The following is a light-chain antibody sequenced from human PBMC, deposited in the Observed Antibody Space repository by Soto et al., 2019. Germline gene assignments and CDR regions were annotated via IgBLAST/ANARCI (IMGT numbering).Light chain of an antibody. CDR2: AAS. CDR1: QSVGSN. Sequence: EIVMTQSPATLSVSPGEGATLSCRASQSVGSNLAWYQQKPGQAPRLLIHAASTGATGIPARFSGSGSGSDFTLTIRSLQSEDFAVYFCQQYNDWPPYTFGQGTKLEIK. J-gene: IGKJ2*01. CDR3: QQYNDWPPYT. V-gene: IGKV3-15*01.